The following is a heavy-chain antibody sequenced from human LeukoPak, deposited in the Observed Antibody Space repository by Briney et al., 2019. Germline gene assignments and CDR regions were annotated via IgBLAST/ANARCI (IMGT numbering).Heavy chain of an antibody. V-gene: IGHV1-18*01. CDR1: GGTFSSYA. CDR2: ISAYNGNT. D-gene: IGHD6-13*01. Sequence: GSSVKVSCKASGGTFSSYAISWVRQAPGQGLEWMGWISAYNGNTNYAQKLQGRVTMTTDTSTSTAYMELRSLRSDDTAVYYCAKRSWYDPGAFDIWGQGTMVTASS. CDR3: AKRSWYDPGAFDI. J-gene: IGHJ3*02.